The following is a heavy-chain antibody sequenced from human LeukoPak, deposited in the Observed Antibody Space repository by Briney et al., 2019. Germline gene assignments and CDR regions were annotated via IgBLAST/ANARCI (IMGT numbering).Heavy chain of an antibody. J-gene: IGHJ4*02. CDR1: GFIFSSFG. CDR3: ARDGGRGYSYGVDY. CDR2: IWYDGSNK. D-gene: IGHD5-18*01. Sequence: GGSLRLSCAASGFIFSSFGMHWVRQAPGKGLEWVAVIWYDGSNKYYADSVKGRFPISRDSSKNMLYLEMNSLRAEDTAVYYCARDGGRGYSYGVDYWGQGTLVTVSS. V-gene: IGHV3-33*01.